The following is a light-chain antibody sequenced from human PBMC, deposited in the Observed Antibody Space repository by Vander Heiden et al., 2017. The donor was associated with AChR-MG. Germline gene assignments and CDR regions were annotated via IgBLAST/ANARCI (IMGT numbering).Light chain of an antibody. CDR3: SSYAGNYSLI. J-gene: IGLJ2*01. CDR1: SSDFDTYKY. Sequence: QSALTQPPSASGSPGQSVTISCTGASSDFDTYKYVSWCQHHPGKAPKLLMYEVSKRPSGVPDRFSGSKSGNTASLTVSGLQAEDEAEYYCSSYAGNYSLIFGGGTKLTVL. V-gene: IGLV2-8*01. CDR2: EVS.